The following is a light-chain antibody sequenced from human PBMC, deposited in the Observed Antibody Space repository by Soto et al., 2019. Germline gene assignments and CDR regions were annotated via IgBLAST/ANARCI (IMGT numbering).Light chain of an antibody. CDR2: EVS. J-gene: IGLJ2*01. V-gene: IGLV2-14*01. CDR1: SSDVGGYNY. Sequence: QSALTQPASVSGSPGQSITISCTGTSSDVGGYNYVSWYQQHPGKAPKLMIYEVSNRPSGVSNRFSGSKSGNTASLTISGLQAEDEADYYCRSYTSSSTPVFGGGTQLTVL. CDR3: RSYTSSSTPV.